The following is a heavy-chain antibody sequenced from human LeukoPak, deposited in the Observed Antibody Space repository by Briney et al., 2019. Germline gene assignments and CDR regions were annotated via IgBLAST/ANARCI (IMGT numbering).Heavy chain of an antibody. V-gene: IGHV4-39*07. Sequence: PSETMSLTCTVSGDSISSSAYYWGWIRQHPGKGLDWIDGNPTCGNIFYNPSPKSPVTISWETSNNQFSLRLFAVSAADTAVYYCARGRYNSKTDFDYWGQGTLVTVSS. J-gene: IGHJ4*02. CDR2: NPTCGNI. D-gene: IGHD3-16*02. CDR3: ARGRYNSKTDFDY. CDR1: GDSISSSAYY.